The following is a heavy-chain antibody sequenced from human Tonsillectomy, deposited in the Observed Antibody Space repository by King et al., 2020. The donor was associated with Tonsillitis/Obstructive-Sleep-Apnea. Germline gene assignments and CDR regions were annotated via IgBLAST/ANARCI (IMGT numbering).Heavy chain of an antibody. CDR1: GFAFSSYW. J-gene: IGHJ3*02. Sequence: VQLVESGGGLVQPGGSLRLSCAASGFAFSSYWMHWVRQPPGKGLVWVSRINSDGITTSYADSVKGRVTISRDNAKNTLYLQMNSLRADDTAVYYCAREDIVYSEAFDIWGQGTMVTVSS. V-gene: IGHV3-74*01. CDR3: AREDIVYSEAFDI. D-gene: IGHD2-15*01. CDR2: INSDGITT.